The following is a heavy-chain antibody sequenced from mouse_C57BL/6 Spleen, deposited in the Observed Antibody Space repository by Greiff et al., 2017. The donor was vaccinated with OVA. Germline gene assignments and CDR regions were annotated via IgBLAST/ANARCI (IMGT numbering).Heavy chain of an antibody. CDR3: AREGGIYYDYDRTDWYFDV. CDR1: GYSITSGYD. D-gene: IGHD2-4*01. Sequence: EVQLQESGPGMVKPSQSLSLTCTVTGYSITSGYDWHWIRHFPGNKLEWMGYISYSGSTNYNPSLKSRISITHDTSKNHFFLKLNSVTTEDTATYYCAREGGIYYDYDRTDWYFDVWGTGTTVTVSS. CDR2: ISYSGST. V-gene: IGHV3-1*01. J-gene: IGHJ1*03.